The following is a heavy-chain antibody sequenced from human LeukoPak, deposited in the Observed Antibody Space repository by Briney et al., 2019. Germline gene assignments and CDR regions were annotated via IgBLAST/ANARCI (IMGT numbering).Heavy chain of an antibody. Sequence: ASVKVSCKASGYTFTDYYIHWVRQAPGQGLEWMGWINPYNGNTNYAQKLQGRVTMTTDTSTSTAYMELRSLKSDDTAVYYCARDYVWGTPAGYWGQGTLVTVSS. CDR2: INPYNGNT. CDR1: GYTFTDYY. D-gene: IGHD3-16*01. J-gene: IGHJ4*02. V-gene: IGHV1-18*01. CDR3: ARDYVWGTPAGY.